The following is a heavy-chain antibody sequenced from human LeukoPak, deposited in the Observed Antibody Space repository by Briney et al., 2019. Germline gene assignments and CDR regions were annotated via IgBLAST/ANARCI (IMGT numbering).Heavy chain of an antibody. J-gene: IGHJ6*02. CDR3: ARDILGGSDWMWSYYGMDV. V-gene: IGHV3-30*14. Sequence: GGSLRLSCAASGFTFSSYAMHWVRQAPGKGLEWVAVISYDGSNKYYADSVKGRFTISRDNSKNTLYLQMNSLRAEDTAVYYCARDILGGSDWMWSYYGMDVWGQGTTVTVSS. CDR1: GFTFSSYA. CDR2: ISYDGSNK. D-gene: IGHD1-1*01.